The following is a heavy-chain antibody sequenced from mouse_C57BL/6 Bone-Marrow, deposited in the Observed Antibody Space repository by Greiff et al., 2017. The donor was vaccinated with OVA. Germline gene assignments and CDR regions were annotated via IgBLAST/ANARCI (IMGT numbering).Heavy chain of an antibody. V-gene: IGHV5-9-1*02. CDR2: ISSGGDYI. D-gene: IGHD1-1*01. CDR3: TRAPTTVVAPYAMDY. Sequence: EVQVVESGEGLVKPGGSLKLSCAASGFTFSSYAMSWVRQTPEKRLEWVAYISSGGDYIYYADTVKGRFTISRDNARNTLYLQMSSLKSEDTAMYYCTRAPTTVVAPYAMDYWGQGTSVTVSS. CDR1: GFTFSSYA. J-gene: IGHJ4*01.